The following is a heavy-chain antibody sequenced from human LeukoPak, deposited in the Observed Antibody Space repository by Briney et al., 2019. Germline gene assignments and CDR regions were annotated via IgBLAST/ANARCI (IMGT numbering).Heavy chain of an antibody. J-gene: IGHJ4*02. CDR3: ARNLGSSFSYLFDY. Sequence: PSETLSLTCTVSGGSISGYYWSWIRQPPGKGLEWIGYVYNSDYTKYKPSLQGRVSIFFDTSKSQFSLTLTSVTAADTAVYYCARNLGSSFSYLFDYWGQGTLVTVSS. CDR1: GGSISGYY. D-gene: IGHD3-3*02. V-gene: IGHV4-4*08. CDR2: VYNSDYT.